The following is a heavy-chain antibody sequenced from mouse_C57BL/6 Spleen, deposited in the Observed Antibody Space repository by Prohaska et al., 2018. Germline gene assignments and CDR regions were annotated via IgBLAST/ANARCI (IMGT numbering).Heavy chain of an antibody. Sequence: EVQLQQSGPELVKPGASVKISCKASGYTFTDYYMNWVKQSHGKSLEWIGDINPNNGGTSYNQKFKGKATLNVDKSSSTAYMELRSLTSEDSAVYYCARAPPYDGYLAWFAYWGQGTLVTVSA. CDR2: INPNNGGT. V-gene: IGHV1-26*01. CDR3: ARAPPYDGYLAWFAY. D-gene: IGHD2-3*01. J-gene: IGHJ3*01. CDR1: GYTFTDYY.